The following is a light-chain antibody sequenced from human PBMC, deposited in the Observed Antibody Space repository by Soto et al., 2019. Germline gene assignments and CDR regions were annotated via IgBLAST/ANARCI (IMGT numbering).Light chain of an antibody. J-gene: IGKJ4*01. Sequence: EIVLTQSPGTLSLSPGERATLSCRTSQSVSNSYLAWYQQKPGQAPRLLIYGASSRATCIPDRFSGSGSATDFTLTISRLEPEDFALYFCQQYGNSPLTFGGGTKVEIK. V-gene: IGKV3-20*01. CDR1: QSVSNSY. CDR3: QQYGNSPLT. CDR2: GAS.